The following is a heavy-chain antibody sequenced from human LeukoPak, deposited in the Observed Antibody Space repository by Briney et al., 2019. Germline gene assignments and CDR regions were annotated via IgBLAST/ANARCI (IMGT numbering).Heavy chain of an antibody. CDR1: GGSISSSSYY. CDR3: ARAQRGYSYGYPVDY. J-gene: IGHJ4*02. CDR2: IYYSGST. D-gene: IGHD5-18*01. V-gene: IGHV4-39*01. Sequence: SETLSLTCTVSGGSISSSSYYWGWIRQPPGKGLEWIGSIYYSGSTYYNPSLKSRVTISVDTSKNQFSLKLSSVTAADTAVYYCARAQRGYSYGYPVDYWGQGTLVTVSS.